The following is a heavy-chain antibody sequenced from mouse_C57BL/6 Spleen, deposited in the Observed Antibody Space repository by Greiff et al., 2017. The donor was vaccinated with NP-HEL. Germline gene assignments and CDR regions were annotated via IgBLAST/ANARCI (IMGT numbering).Heavy chain of an antibody. CDR1: GYTFPDYT. Sequence: EVQLQQSGPELVKPGASVKMSCKASGYTFPDYTMHWVKQSHGKSLEWIGYINPNNGGTSYNQKFKGKATLTVNKSSSTAYMELRSLTSEDSAVYYCARWRAVGYYFDYWGQGTTLTVSS. CDR3: ARWRAVGYYFDY. J-gene: IGHJ2*01. CDR2: INPNNGGT. V-gene: IGHV1-22*01. D-gene: IGHD1-1*01.